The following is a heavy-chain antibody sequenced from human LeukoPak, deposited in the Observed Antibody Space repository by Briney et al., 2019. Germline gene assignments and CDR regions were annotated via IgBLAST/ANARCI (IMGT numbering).Heavy chain of an antibody. CDR3: ARGRDHPDY. D-gene: IGHD2-21*02. CDR1: GGSISSYY. Sequence: PSETLSLTCTVSGGSISSYYWSWIRQPPGKGLEWIGYIYYSESTTDNPSLKSRVTISVDTSKNQFSLKLSSVTAADTAVYYCARGRDHPDYWGQGTLVTVSS. J-gene: IGHJ4*02. V-gene: IGHV4-59*01. CDR2: IYYSEST.